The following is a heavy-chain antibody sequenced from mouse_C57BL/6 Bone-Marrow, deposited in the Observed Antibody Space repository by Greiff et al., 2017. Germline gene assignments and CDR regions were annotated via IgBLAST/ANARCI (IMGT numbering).Heavy chain of an antibody. CDR3: AREDY. V-gene: IGHV1-55*01. J-gene: IGHJ2*01. CDR2: IYPGSGSP. CDR1: GYTFTSYW. Sequence: QVQLQQPGAELVKPGASVTMSCKASGYTFTSYWITWVKQRPGQGLEWIGDIYPGSGSPNYNEKFKSKATLTGDTSSSTAYMTLSSLTSEDSAVYYCAREDYWGQGTTRTVSS.